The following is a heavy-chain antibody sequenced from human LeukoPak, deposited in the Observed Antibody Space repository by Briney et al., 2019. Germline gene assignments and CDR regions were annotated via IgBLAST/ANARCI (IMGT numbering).Heavy chain of an antibody. J-gene: IGHJ4*02. Sequence: PGGSLRLSCAASGFTFSSYAMMWVRQAPGRRLEWISSITGSGDGTYYADSVRGRFTISRDNSDNTLYLQVNSVRAEDTAVYFCVKGFVHPTYYFDYWGQGTLVTVSS. D-gene: IGHD3-10*01. CDR3: VKGFVHPTYYFDY. V-gene: IGHV3-23*01. CDR1: GFTFSSYA. CDR2: ITGSGDGT.